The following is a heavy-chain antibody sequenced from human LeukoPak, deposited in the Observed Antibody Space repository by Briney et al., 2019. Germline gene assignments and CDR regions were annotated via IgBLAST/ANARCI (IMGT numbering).Heavy chain of an antibody. V-gene: IGHV4-34*01. Sequence: NTSETLSLTCAVYGGSFTKHQWSWIRQPPGKGLEWIGAINDGGSTNYNPSLKSRVTISVDTSKNQFSLKLSSVTAADTAVYYCARDYGDTKGWFDPWGQGTLVTVSS. CDR1: GGSFTKHQ. CDR2: INDGGST. D-gene: IGHD4-17*01. J-gene: IGHJ5*02. CDR3: ARDYGDTKGWFDP.